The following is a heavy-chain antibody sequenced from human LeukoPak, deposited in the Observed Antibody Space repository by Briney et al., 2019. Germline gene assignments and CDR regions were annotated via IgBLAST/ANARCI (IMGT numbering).Heavy chain of an antibody. CDR1: GFRFSTYA. V-gene: IGHV3-23*01. CDR2: IHGGT. Sequence: PGGSLRPSCAASGFRFSTYAINWVRQAPGKGLEWVSTIHGGTYYADSVRGRFTIARDNSKNTLYLQMTSLRADDTALYYCAKGYSSGWYAFDSWGQGTLVTVSS. CDR3: AKGYSSGWYAFDS. D-gene: IGHD6-19*01. J-gene: IGHJ4*02.